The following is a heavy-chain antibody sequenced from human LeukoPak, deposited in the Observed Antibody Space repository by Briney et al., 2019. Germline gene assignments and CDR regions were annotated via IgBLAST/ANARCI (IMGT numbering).Heavy chain of an antibody. V-gene: IGHV4-4*07. J-gene: IGHJ3*02. CDR3: ASINYYDSSGCYVDAFDI. CDR1: GGSISSYS. CDR2: IYTSGNT. Sequence: SETLSLTCTVSGGSISSYSWSWIRQPAGKGLEWIGRIYTSGNTNYNPSLKSRVTMSVDTSKNQFSLKLSSVTAADTAVYYCASINYYDSSGCYVDAFDIWGQGTMVTVSS. D-gene: IGHD3-22*01.